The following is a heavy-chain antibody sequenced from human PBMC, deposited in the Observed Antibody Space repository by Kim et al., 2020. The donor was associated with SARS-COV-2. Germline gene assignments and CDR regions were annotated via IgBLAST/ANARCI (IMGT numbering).Heavy chain of an antibody. V-gene: IGHV3-53*01. J-gene: IGHJ3*02. Sequence: YTDSLRGPITISSNNSKNTLFLQRDSLRAEDTAVYYCARDRVGAGAFDIWGQGTMVTVSS. D-gene: IGHD1-26*01. CDR3: ARDRVGAGAFDI.